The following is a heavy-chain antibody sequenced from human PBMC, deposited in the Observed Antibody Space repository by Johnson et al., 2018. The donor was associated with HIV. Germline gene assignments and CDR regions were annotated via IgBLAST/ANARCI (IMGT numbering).Heavy chain of an antibody. J-gene: IGHJ3*02. Sequence: VQLVESGGGLVQPGGSLRLSCAASGFTFSSYWMSWVRQAPGKGLEWVANIKQDGREKYSVDSVKGRFTISRDNAKNSLYLQMNSLRAEDTAVYYCARLIVGAPGAFDIWGQGTMVTVSS. CDR2: IKQDGREK. CDR1: GFTFSSYW. D-gene: IGHD1-26*01. V-gene: IGHV3-7*05. CDR3: ARLIVGAPGAFDI.